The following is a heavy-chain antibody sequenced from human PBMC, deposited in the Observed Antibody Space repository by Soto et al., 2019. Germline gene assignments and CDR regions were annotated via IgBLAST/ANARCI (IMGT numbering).Heavy chain of an antibody. CDR1: GDSVNSAY. V-gene: IGHV4-31*03. CDR3: ARTDAYNSSFFDS. Sequence: QVQLQEMGPGLVKPSQTLTITCTVSGDSVNSAYWSWIRQLPGKGLEWMGNIYHTGRTFYNPSLKSRLAISIDTSKHLFSLKLRSVTASDTAVYYCARTDAYNSSFFDSWGQGTVVTVSS. J-gene: IGHJ4*02. D-gene: IGHD6-6*01. CDR2: IYHTGRT.